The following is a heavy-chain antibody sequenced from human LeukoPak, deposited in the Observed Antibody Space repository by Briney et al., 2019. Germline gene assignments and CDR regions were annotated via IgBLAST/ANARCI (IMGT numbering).Heavy chain of an antibody. V-gene: IGHV3-33*01. Sequence: GGPLRLSCAASGFTFSSYGMHWVRQAPGKGLEWVAVIWYDGSNKYYADSVKGRFTISRDNSKNTLYLQVNSLRAEDTAVYYCARASRITMVRGVIGPDYWGQGTLVTVSS. CDR3: ARASRITMVRGVIGPDY. J-gene: IGHJ4*02. CDR2: IWYDGSNK. CDR1: GFTFSSYG. D-gene: IGHD3-10*01.